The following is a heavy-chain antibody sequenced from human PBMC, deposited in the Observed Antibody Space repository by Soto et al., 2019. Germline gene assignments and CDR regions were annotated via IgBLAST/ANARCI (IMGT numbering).Heavy chain of an antibody. Sequence: QITLKESGPTLVKPTQTLTLTCTFSGFSLSTSGVGVGWIRQPPGKALEWLALIYWDDDKRYSPSLKSRLTIPKDTSKNQVVLTMTNMDPVDTATYYCARHRGYYYDSSGYYPDYRGQGTLVTVSS. CDR1: GFSLSTSGVG. CDR2: IYWDDDK. J-gene: IGHJ4*02. CDR3: ARHRGYYYDSSGYYPDY. V-gene: IGHV2-5*02. D-gene: IGHD3-22*01.